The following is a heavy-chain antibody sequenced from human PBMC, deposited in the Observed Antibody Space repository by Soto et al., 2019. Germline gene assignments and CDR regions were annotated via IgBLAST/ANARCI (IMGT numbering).Heavy chain of an antibody. J-gene: IGHJ6*02. CDR3: AKDRITGTVWLSTRYGMDV. Sequence: EVQLVESGGGLVQPGRSLRLSCAASGFTFDDYAMHWVRQAPGKGLEWVSGISWNSGSIGYADSVKGRFTISRDNAKNSLYLQMNSLRAEDTALYYCAKDRITGTVWLSTRYGMDVWGQGTTVTVSS. CDR1: GFTFDDYA. V-gene: IGHV3-9*01. D-gene: IGHD1-20*01. CDR2: ISWNSGSI.